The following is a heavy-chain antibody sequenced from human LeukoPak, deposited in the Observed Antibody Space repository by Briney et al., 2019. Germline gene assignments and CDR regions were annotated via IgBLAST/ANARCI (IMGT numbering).Heavy chain of an antibody. CDR3: ARGKTLVFRWLVRGFDP. CDR2: ISSSGRTM. Sequence: GGSLRLSCAASGFTFSSYEMNWVRQAPGKGLEWVSYISSSGRTMYYADSVKGRFTISRDNSKNTQYLQMNSLGAEDTAVYYCARGKTLVFRWLVRGFDPWGQGTLVTVSS. V-gene: IGHV3-48*03. D-gene: IGHD6-19*01. CDR1: GFTFSSYE. J-gene: IGHJ5*02.